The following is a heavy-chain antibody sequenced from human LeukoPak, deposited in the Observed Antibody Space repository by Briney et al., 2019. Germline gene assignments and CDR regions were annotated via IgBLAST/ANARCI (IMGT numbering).Heavy chain of an antibody. J-gene: IGHJ3*02. CDR2: IKSKTDGGKT. V-gene: IGHV3-15*01. D-gene: IGHD2-21*02. Sequence: NPGGSLRLSCAAPGFTFSNAWMSWVRQAPGKGLEWVGRIKSKTDGGKTDYEAPIKGRFTISRDDSKNTLYLQLNSLKTEDTAVYYCTSVMVTATPGAFDIWGQGRWSPSLQ. CDR1: GFTFSNAW. CDR3: TSVMVTATPGAFDI.